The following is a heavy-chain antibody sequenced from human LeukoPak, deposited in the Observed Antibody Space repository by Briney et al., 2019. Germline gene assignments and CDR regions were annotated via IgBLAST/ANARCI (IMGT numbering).Heavy chain of an antibody. Sequence: GASVKVSCKASGYSFTGYYIHWVRQAPGQGPEWMGRIDPNSGGTNSAQKFQARVTLTRDTSIATVYMELSSLRSDDTAVYYCANFKWIQLWENAFDIWGQGTMVTVSS. V-gene: IGHV1-2*06. CDR1: GYSFTGYY. CDR2: IDPNSGGT. J-gene: IGHJ3*02. CDR3: ANFKWIQLWENAFDI. D-gene: IGHD5-18*01.